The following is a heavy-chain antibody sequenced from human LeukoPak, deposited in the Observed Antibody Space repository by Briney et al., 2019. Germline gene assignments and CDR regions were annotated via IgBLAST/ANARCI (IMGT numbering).Heavy chain of an antibody. V-gene: IGHV3-23*01. D-gene: IGHD3-16*02. CDR2: ISGSGGST. J-gene: IGHJ4*02. CDR3: AKSATVTFGGVIVPSDY. CDR1: GFTFNNYA. Sequence: GGSLRLSCTTSGFTFNNYAMSWVRPVPGKGLEWVSGISGSGGSTFYADSVEGRFTISRDNFKNTLYLQMSSLRVGDTAVYYCAKSATVTFGGVIVPSDYWGQGTLVIVSS.